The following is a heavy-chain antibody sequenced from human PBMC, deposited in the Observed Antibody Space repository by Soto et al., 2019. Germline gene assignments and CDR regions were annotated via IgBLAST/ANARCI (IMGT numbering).Heavy chain of an antibody. CDR3: ATDRKLRFLEWLPLPRHYYYYGMDV. V-gene: IGHV1-24*01. CDR2: FDPEDGET. J-gene: IGHJ6*02. Sequence: ASVKVSCTVSGYTLTELSMHWVRQAPGKGLEWMGGFDPEDGETIYAQKFQGRVTMTEDTSTDTAYMELSSLRSEDTAVYYCATDRKLRFLEWLPLPRHYYYYGMDVWGQGTTVTVSS. CDR1: GYTLTELS. D-gene: IGHD3-3*01.